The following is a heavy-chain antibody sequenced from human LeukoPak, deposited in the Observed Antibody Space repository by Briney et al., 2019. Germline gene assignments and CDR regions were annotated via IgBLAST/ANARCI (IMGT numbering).Heavy chain of an antibody. V-gene: IGHV3-21*01. CDR3: ARVDTAWGNWFDP. D-gene: IGHD5-18*01. CDR1: GFTFSSYS. CDR2: ISSSSSYI. J-gene: IGHJ5*02. Sequence: GGSLRLSCAASGFTFSSYSMNWVRQAPGKGLEWVSSISSSSSYIYYADSVKGRFTISRDNAKNSLYLQMNSLRAEDTAVYYCARVDTAWGNWFDPWGQGTLVTVSS.